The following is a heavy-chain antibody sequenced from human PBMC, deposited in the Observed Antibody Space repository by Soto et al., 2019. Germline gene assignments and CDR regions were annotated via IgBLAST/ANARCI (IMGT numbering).Heavy chain of an antibody. Sequence: QVQLVESGGGVVQPGRSLRLSCAASGFTFSSYAMHWVRQAPGKGLEWVAVISYDGSNKYYADSVKGRFTISRDNSKNTLYLQMNSLRAEDTAVYDWAREREQQLVHDYWGQGTLVTVSS. CDR3: AREREQQLVHDY. CDR2: ISYDGSNK. CDR1: GFTFSSYA. D-gene: IGHD6-13*01. V-gene: IGHV3-30-3*01. J-gene: IGHJ4*02.